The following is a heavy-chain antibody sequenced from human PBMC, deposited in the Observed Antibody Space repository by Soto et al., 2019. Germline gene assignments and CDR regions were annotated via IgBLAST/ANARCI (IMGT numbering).Heavy chain of an antibody. CDR3: ARTELVSDWFDP. Sequence: SSETLSLTCAVSGGSISSSNWWSWVRQPPGKGLEWIGEIYHSGSTNYNPSLKSRVTISVDKSKNQFSLKLSSVTAADTAVYYCARTELVSDWFDPWGQGTLVTVSS. D-gene: IGHD6-13*01. CDR1: GGSISSSNW. V-gene: IGHV4-4*02. J-gene: IGHJ5*02. CDR2: IYHSGST.